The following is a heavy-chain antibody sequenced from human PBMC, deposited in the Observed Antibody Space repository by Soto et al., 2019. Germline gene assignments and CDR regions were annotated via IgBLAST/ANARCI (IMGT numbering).Heavy chain of an antibody. J-gene: IGHJ6*02. Sequence: LRLSCAASGFTFDDYAMHWVRQAPGKGLEWVSGISWNSGSIGYADSVKGRFTISRDNAKNSLYLQMNSLRAEDTALYYCAKSGQYCSSTSCFRPGRYYYYGMDVWGQGTTVTVSS. CDR3: AKSGQYCSSTSCFRPGRYYYYGMDV. V-gene: IGHV3-9*01. CDR1: GFTFDDYA. CDR2: ISWNSGSI. D-gene: IGHD2-2*01.